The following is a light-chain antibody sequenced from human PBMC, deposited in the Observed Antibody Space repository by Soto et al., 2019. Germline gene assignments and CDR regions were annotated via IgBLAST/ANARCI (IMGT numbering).Light chain of an antibody. V-gene: IGLV2-14*01. CDR2: GVT. J-gene: IGLJ3*02. Sequence: QSALTQPASGSGSPGQSISISCTGSSSDVGVHNFVSWYQHHPGKAPKVLIYGVTNRPSGVSNRFSGSKSGNTASLTISGLQAEDEADYYCCSYTPAYPWVFGGGTKLTVL. CDR1: SSDVGVHNF. CDR3: CSYTPAYPWV.